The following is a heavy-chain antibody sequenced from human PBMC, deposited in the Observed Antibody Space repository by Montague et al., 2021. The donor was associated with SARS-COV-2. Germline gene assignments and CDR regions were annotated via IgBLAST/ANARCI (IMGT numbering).Heavy chain of an antibody. CDR2: FTGGNT. CDR3: AKAEESGNYLSVGLDS. CDR1: GFTLSIYA. V-gene: IGHV3-23*01. D-gene: IGHD2/OR15-2a*01. J-gene: IGHJ4*02. Sequence: SLRLSCAASGFTLSIYAMSWVRQAPGKGPQWVSTFTGGNTFYADSVKXXFTISRDNYKNTLYLQMNSLGAEDTAIYYCAKAEESGNYLSVGLDSWGPGTLVTVSS.